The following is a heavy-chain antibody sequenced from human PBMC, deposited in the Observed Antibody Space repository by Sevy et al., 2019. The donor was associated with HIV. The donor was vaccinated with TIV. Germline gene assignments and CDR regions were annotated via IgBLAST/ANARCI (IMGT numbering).Heavy chain of an antibody. J-gene: IGHJ6*02. D-gene: IGHD1-1*01. CDR1: GYIFTSYG. Sequence: ASVKVSCKASGYIFTSYGISWVRQAPGQGLEWMGWISGYNGETNYAQKFQGRVTMTTDTSTSTVYMELRSLRSDDTAVYYFAGEGVADRSAQLQADYYGMDVWGQGTTVTVSS. CDR2: ISGYNGET. CDR3: AGEGVADRSAQLQADYYGMDV. V-gene: IGHV1-18*01.